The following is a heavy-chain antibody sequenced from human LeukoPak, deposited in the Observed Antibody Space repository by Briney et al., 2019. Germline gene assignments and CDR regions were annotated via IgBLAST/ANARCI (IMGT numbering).Heavy chain of an antibody. V-gene: IGHV1-69*13. J-gene: IGHJ4*02. CDR1: GGTFSSYA. CDR2: TIPIFGTA. Sequence: SVKVSCKASGGTFSSYAISWVRQAPGQGIEWMGGTIPIFGTANYAQKFQGRVTITADESTSTAYMELSSLRSEDTAVYYCARSNYYDSSGYYHGVDYWGQGTLVTVCS. CDR3: ARSNYYDSSGYYHGVDY. D-gene: IGHD3-22*01.